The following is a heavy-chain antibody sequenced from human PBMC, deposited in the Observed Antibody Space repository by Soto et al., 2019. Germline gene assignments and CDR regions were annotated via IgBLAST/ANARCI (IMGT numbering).Heavy chain of an antibody. CDR2: IYPGDSDT. J-gene: IGHJ6*02. CDR3: ARVPGSGWRISYYYYGMDV. V-gene: IGHV5-51*01. Sequence: GESLKISCKGSGYSFTSYWIGWVRQMPGKGLEWMGIIYPGDSDTRYSPSFQGQVTISADKSISTAYLQWSSLKASDTAMYYCARVPGSGWRISYYYYGMDVWGQGTTVTVSS. D-gene: IGHD6-25*01. CDR1: GYSFTSYW.